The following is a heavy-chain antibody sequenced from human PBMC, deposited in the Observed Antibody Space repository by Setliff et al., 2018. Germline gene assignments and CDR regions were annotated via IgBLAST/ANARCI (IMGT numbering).Heavy chain of an antibody. CDR1: GGSISSGGYY. V-gene: IGHV4-61*08. CDR2: IYYSGST. J-gene: IGHJ6*03. CDR3: ARTYYNFWSGPYYYYYYYMDV. Sequence: SSETLSLTCTVSGGSISSGGYYWSWIRQHPGKGLEWIGYIYYSGSTNYNPSLKSRVTISVDTSKNQFSLKLSSVTAADTAVYYCARTYYNFWSGPYYYYYYYMDVWGKGTTVTVSS. D-gene: IGHD3-3*01.